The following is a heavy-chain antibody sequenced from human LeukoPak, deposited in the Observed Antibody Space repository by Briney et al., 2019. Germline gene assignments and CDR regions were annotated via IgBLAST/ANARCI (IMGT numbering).Heavy chain of an antibody. J-gene: IGHJ4*02. CDR1: GDSFSSHY. Sequence: SETLSLTCAVSGDSFSSHYWTWIRQPPGKGLEWIGYIYTSGSTNYNPSLKSRVTISVDTSKNQFSLKLSSVTAADTAVYYCASSYDSSGYYYPTGHYFDYWGQGTLVTVSS. D-gene: IGHD3-22*01. CDR2: IYTSGST. CDR3: ASSYDSSGYYYPTGHYFDY. V-gene: IGHV4-4*09.